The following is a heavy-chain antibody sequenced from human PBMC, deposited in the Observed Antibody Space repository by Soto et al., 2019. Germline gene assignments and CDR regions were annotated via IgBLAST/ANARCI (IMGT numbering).Heavy chain of an antibody. V-gene: IGHV1-18*04. CDR1: GYTFTSYG. CDR3: ARYPRLYRGRYYPFDL. Sequence: QVQLVQSGAEVKKPGASVKVSCKASGYTFTSYGISWVRQAPGQGLEWMGWISPYNGNTNYAQKLQGRVTMTTDTSTRTGYRELRSLRSDDTGVYYCARYPRLYRGRYYPFDLWGQGTPVTVSS. J-gene: IGHJ4*02. D-gene: IGHD1-26*01. CDR2: ISPYNGNT.